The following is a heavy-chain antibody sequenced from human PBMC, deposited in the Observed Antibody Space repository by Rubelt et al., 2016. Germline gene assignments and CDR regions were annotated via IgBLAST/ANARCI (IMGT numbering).Heavy chain of an antibody. J-gene: IGHJ4*02. CDR2: FGLENGKI. CDR1: GFTLNELS. Sequence: QVQLVQSGAEVKKPGASVKVSCKASGFTLNELSMHWVRQAPGKGLEWMGGFGLENGKIIYRQTLQGRTPVTRDTATSTRYMELSSLRSEDTAVYYCARAADQDFDYWGQGTLVTVSS. V-gene: IGHV1-24*01. CDR3: ARAADQDFDY.